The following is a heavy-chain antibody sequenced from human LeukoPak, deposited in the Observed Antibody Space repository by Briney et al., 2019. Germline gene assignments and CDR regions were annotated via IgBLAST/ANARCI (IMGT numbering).Heavy chain of an antibody. V-gene: IGHV3-9*01. CDR1: GFTFDDYA. CDR3: AKEMRSWYYCYGMDV. J-gene: IGHJ6*02. CDR2: ISWNSGSI. Sequence: SGRSLRLSCAASGFTFDDYAMHWVRQAPGKGLEWVSGISWNSGSIGYADSVKGRFTISRDNAKNFLYLQMNSLRAEDTALYYCAKEMRSWYYCYGMDVWGQGTTVTVSS.